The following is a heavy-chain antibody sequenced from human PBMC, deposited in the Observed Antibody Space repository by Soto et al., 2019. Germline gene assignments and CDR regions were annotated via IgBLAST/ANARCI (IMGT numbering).Heavy chain of an antibody. V-gene: IGHV4-34*01. J-gene: IGHJ4*02. CDR3: ARAPDKYYFDS. CDR1: GGSFNGYY. CDR2: IDHSGST. Sequence: SETLSLTCAVYGGSFNGYYWTWIRQPPGKGPEWIGDIDHSGSTNYNPPLKSRVTISVDTSKNQFSLKVRSVTAADMAVFYCARAPDKYYFDSWGQGTKVTVYS.